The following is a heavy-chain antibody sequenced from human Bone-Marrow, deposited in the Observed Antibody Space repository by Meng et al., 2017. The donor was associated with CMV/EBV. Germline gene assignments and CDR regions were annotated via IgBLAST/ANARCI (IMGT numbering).Heavy chain of an antibody. CDR2: INHSGST. CDR1: GGSFIGYY. CDR3: ARYLQLVRWFDP. J-gene: IGHJ5*02. Sequence: CPVYGGSFIGYYWSWIRPPPGKGLEWIGEINHSGSTNYNPSLKSRVTISVDTSKNQFSLKLSSVTAADTAVYYCARYLQLVRWFDPWGQGTLVTVSS. D-gene: IGHD6-6*01. V-gene: IGHV4-34*01.